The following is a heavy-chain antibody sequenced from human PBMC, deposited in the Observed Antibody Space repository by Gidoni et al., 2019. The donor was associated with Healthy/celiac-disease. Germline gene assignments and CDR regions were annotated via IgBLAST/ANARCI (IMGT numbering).Heavy chain of an antibody. Sequence: EVQLVASGGGFVQPGGSLRLSCAASGFTVSSNYMGWVRQAPGKGLEWVSVIYSGGSTYDADSVKGRFTISRDKSKNTLYLQMNSLRAEDTAVYDCARDSGFFYGMDVWGQGTTVTVSS. CDR3: ARDSGFFYGMDV. CDR1: GFTVSSNY. V-gene: IGHV3-66*01. CDR2: IYSGGST. J-gene: IGHJ6*02. D-gene: IGHD3-3*01.